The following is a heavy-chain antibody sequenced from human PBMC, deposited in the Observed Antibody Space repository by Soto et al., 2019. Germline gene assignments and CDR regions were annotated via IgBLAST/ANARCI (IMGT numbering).Heavy chain of an antibody. V-gene: IGHV1-3*01. CDR3: ARGLNGYLHYFDY. Sequence: ASVKVSCKASGYAFTSYAMHWVRQAPGQRLEWMGWINAGNGNTKYSQKFQGRVTITRDTSASTAYMELSSLRAEDTAVYYCARGLNGYLHYFDYWGQGTPVTVSS. CDR1: GYAFTSYA. J-gene: IGHJ4*02. D-gene: IGHD5-18*01. CDR2: INAGNGNT.